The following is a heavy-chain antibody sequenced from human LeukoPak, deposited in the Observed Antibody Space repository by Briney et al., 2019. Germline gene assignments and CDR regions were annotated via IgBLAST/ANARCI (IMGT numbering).Heavy chain of an antibody. J-gene: IGHJ4*02. CDR2: INHSGST. V-gene: IGHV4-34*01. D-gene: IGHD6-19*01. Sequence: PSETLSLTCAVYGGSLSGYYWSWIRQPPGKGLEWIGEINHSGSTNYNPSLKSRVTIPVDTSKNQFSLKLSSVTAADTAVYYCARGRTVADRMYYFDYWGQGTLVTVSS. CDR1: GGSLSGYY. CDR3: ARGRTVADRMYYFDY.